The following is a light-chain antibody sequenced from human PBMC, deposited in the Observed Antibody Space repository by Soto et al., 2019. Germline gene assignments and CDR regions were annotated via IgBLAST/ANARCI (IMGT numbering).Light chain of an antibody. J-gene: IGKJ1*01. Sequence: LTQSPSFLSASVGDRVTITCRASQGISSYLAWYQQRPGKAPKLLMYGASTLQSGVPSRFSGSASGTTFTLTINNLQPEDFATYYCQQLNNFPRTFGQGTKVE. V-gene: IGKV1-9*01. CDR1: QGISSY. CDR2: GAS. CDR3: QQLNNFPRT.